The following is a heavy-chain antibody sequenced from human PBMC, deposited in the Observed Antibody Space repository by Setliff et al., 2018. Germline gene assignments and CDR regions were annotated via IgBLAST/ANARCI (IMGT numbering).Heavy chain of an antibody. CDR3: AREGSIAAAPFDFDY. Sequence: SETLSLTCTVSDDSISSRHYYWSWIRQPAGKGLEWLGQIYTSWSTNYNPSLKGRATLSIDASKRQFSLKLTSVTAADTAVYYCAREGSIAAAPFDFDYWGQGTLVTVSS. CDR2: IYTSWST. CDR1: DDSISSRHYY. V-gene: IGHV4-61*09. J-gene: IGHJ4*02. D-gene: IGHD6-13*01.